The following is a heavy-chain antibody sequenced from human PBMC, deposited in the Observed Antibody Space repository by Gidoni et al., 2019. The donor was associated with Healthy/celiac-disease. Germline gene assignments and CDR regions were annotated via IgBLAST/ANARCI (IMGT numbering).Heavy chain of an antibody. Sequence: QVHLQESGPGLVKPSETLSLTCTVSGGSVSRGSYYWSWIRQPPGKGLEWIGYIYYSGSTNYNPSLKSRVTISVDTSKNQFSLKLSSVTAADTAVYYCASHSSSWYKLPGGMDVWGQGTTVTVSS. J-gene: IGHJ6*02. D-gene: IGHD6-13*01. CDR2: IYYSGST. CDR1: GGSVSRGSYY. V-gene: IGHV4-61*01. CDR3: ASHSSSWYKLPGGMDV.